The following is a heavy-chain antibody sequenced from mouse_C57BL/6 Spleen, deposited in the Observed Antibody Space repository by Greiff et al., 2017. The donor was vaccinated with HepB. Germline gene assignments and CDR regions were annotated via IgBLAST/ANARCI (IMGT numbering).Heavy chain of an antibody. CDR3: ARSRITTVVAQGYYFDD. CDR1: GYTFTDYN. CDR2: INPNNGGT. Sequence: EVQLQQSGPELVKPGASVKIPCKASGYTFTDYNMDWVKQSHGKSLEWIGDINPNNGGTIYNQKFKGKATLTVDKSSSTAYMELSSLTSEDTAVYYGARSRITTVVAQGYYFDDWGQGTTLTVSS. V-gene: IGHV1-18*01. J-gene: IGHJ2*01. D-gene: IGHD1-1*01.